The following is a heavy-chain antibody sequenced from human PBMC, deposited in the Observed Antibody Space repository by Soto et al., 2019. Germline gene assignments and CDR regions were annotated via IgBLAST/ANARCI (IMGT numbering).Heavy chain of an antibody. J-gene: IGHJ5*02. CDR2: ITHSGST. V-gene: IGHV4-34*01. CDR1: VGSLIGDY. D-gene: IGHD3-10*01. CDR3: ARFRIMVRGKRFGP. Sequence: SQTVSLTCAVYVGSLIGDYWSWILQPPGKGPEWIGEITHSGSTNYNQSLKSRVTISVGTSKTQSSLKLSSVTAADTAVYYCARFRIMVRGKRFGPWGQGNLVTV.